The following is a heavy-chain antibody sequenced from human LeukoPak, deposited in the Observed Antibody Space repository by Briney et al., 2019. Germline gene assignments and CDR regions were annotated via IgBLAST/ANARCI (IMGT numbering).Heavy chain of an antibody. Sequence: ASVKVSRKASGYTFTSYGISWVRQAPGQGLEWMGWISAYNGNTNYAQKLQGRVTMTTDTSTSTAYMELRSLRSDDTAVYYCARGVYYYDSSGLGFWDWFDPWGQGTLVTVSS. CDR1: GYTFTSYG. CDR2: ISAYNGNT. D-gene: IGHD3-22*01. CDR3: ARGVYYYDSSGLGFWDWFDP. J-gene: IGHJ5*02. V-gene: IGHV1-18*01.